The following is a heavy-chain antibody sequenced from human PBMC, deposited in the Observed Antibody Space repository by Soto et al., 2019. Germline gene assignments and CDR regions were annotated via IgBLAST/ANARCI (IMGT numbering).Heavy chain of an antibody. CDR3: AKDMRLAGTVVHYYYMDV. D-gene: IGHD6-19*01. V-gene: IGHV3-9*01. CDR1: GFTFDDYA. Sequence: GGSLRLSCAASGFTFDDYAMHWVRQAPGKGLEWVSGISWNSGSIGYADSVKGRFTISRHNAKNSLYLQMNSLRAEDTALYYCAKDMRLAGTVVHYYYMDVWGKGTTVTVSS. CDR2: ISWNSGSI. J-gene: IGHJ6*03.